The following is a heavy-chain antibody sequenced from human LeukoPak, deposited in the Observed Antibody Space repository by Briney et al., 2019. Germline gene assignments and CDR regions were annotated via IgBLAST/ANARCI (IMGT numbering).Heavy chain of an antibody. CDR1: GFTFSSYA. Sequence: GGSLRLSCAASGFTFSSYAMSWVRQAPGKGLEWVSAISGSGGSTYYADSVKGRFTISRDNSKKTLYLQMNSLRAEDTAVYYCARGLFRFCSSGSCLSPFDYWGQGTLVTVSS. J-gene: IGHJ4*02. V-gene: IGHV3-23*01. D-gene: IGHD2-15*01. CDR2: ISGSGGST. CDR3: ARGLFRFCSSGSCLSPFDY.